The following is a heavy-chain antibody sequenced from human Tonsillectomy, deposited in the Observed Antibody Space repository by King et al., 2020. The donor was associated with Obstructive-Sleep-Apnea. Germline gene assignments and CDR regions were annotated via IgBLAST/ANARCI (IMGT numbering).Heavy chain of an antibody. Sequence: VQLVESGGGLVQPGGSLRLSCAAFEFTFSKYWMSWVRQAPGKGLEWVAGIKQDGSEKYYVDSVKGRFTISRDNAKNSLYLQLNSLRAEDTAVYYCARDQGVSGTNGWYFDLWGRGTLVTVSS. D-gene: IGHD5/OR15-5a*01. CDR2: IKQDGSEK. V-gene: IGHV3-7*03. CDR3: ARDQGVSGTNGWYFDL. CDR1: EFTFSKYW. J-gene: IGHJ2*01.